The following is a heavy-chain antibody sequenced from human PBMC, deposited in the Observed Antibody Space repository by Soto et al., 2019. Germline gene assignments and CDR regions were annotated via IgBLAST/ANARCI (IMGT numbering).Heavy chain of an antibody. CDR1: GYTFSSYD. V-gene: IGHV1-8*01. D-gene: IGHD3-10*01. CDR2: MNPNSGDT. CDR3: ARGLNFPTPLLLGVNPHISYSLVV. Sequence: QVPLVQSGAEVKKPGASVKVSCKASGYTFSSYDINWVRQATGQGLEWMGWMNPNSGDTNYPQKFQGRVTMTRNTSIGTPYTEPSSLRSEVTAVSSCARGLNFPTPLLLGVNPHISYSLVVWGEGTTVTVSS. J-gene: IGHJ6*03.